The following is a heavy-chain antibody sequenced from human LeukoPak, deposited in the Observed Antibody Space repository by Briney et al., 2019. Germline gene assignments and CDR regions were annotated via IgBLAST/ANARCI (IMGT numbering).Heavy chain of an antibody. Sequence: GGSLRLSCAASGFTFSSYGMSWVRQAPGKGLEWVSAISSSGSTIYYADSVKGRFTISRDNAKNSLYLQMNSLRAEDMAVYYCAELGITMIGGVWGKGTTVTISS. D-gene: IGHD3-10*02. CDR2: ISSSGSTI. J-gene: IGHJ6*04. CDR1: GFTFSSYG. CDR3: AELGITMIGGV. V-gene: IGHV3-48*04.